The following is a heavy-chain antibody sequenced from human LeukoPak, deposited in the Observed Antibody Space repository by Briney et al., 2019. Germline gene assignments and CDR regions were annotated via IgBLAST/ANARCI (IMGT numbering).Heavy chain of an antibody. V-gene: IGHV4-59*01. CDR1: GGSISSYY. D-gene: IGHD2-21*01. CDR2: IYYSGST. Sequence: PSETLSLTCTVSGGSISSYYWSWIRQPPGKGLEWIGYIYYSGSTNYNPSLKSRVTISVDTSKNQFSLKLSSVTAADTAVYYCARERGLWWRGAFDIWGQGTMVTVSS. J-gene: IGHJ3*02. CDR3: ARERGLWWRGAFDI.